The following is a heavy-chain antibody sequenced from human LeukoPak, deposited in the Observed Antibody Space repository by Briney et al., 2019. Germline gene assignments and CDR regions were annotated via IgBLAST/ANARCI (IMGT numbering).Heavy chain of an antibody. CDR1: GFTFSNYT. D-gene: IGHD6-13*01. Sequence: GGSLRLSCAASGFTFSNYTMHWVRQAPGKGLEWVSSISHSSSYIYYVDSVKGRFTISRDNAKNSLFLQMNSPRAEDTAMYYCARDYSSSWYYFDYWGQGTLVTVSS. V-gene: IGHV3-21*01. CDR2: ISHSSSYI. J-gene: IGHJ4*02. CDR3: ARDYSSSWYYFDY.